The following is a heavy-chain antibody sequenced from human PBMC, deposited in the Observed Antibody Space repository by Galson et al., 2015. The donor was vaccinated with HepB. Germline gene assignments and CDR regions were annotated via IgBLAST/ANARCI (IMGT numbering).Heavy chain of an antibody. CDR2: IWYDGSVE. CDR3: ARVSVPAAHYYYYGMDV. J-gene: IGHJ6*02. Sequence: SLRLSCATSGFIFTYYGMHWVRQAPGKGLEWVAVIWYDGSVEYYADSVKGRFTISRDNSKNTVYLQMNSLRAEDTAVYYCARVSVPAAHYYYYGMDVWGQGTTVTVSS. D-gene: IGHD2-2*01. CDR1: GFIFTYYG. V-gene: IGHV3-33*08.